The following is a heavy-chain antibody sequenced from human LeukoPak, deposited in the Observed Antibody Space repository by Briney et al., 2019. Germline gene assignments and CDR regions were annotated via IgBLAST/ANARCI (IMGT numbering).Heavy chain of an antibody. D-gene: IGHD6-19*01. V-gene: IGHV4-4*02. CDR1: GGSLSSSNW. J-gene: IGHJ4*02. CDR3: ARLYQDGSGWYAADLH. Sequence: SETLSLTCAVSGGSLSSSNWWSWVRQPPGKGVEWSGEIYHSGSTDYTPSLKSRVTISVDKSKNQFSLKLSSVTAADTAVYYCARLYQDGSGWYAADLHWGQGTLITVSS. CDR2: IYHSGST.